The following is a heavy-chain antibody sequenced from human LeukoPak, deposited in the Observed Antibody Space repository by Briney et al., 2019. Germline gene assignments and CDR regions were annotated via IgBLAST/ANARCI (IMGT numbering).Heavy chain of an antibody. J-gene: IGHJ4*02. D-gene: IGHD3/OR15-3a*01. CDR2: IYYSGST. V-gene: IGHV4-39*07. CDR1: GGSISSSSYY. CDR3: ARWNYDIWTGHRYFDY. Sequence: SETLSLTCTVSGGSISSSSYYWGWIRQPPGKGLGWIGSIYYSGSTYYNPSLKSRVTISVDTSKNQFSLKLSSVTAADTAVYYCARWNYDIWTGHRYFDYWGQGTLVIVSS.